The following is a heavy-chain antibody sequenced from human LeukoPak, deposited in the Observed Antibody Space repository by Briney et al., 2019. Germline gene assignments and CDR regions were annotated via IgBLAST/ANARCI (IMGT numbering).Heavy chain of an antibody. J-gene: IGHJ4*02. CDR2: IYCSGST. CDR1: GGSISSYY. Sequence: SETLSLTCTVSGGSISSYYWSWIRQPPGKGLEWIGYIYCSGSTNYNPSLKSRVTISVDTSKNQFSLKLSSVTAADTAVYYCARNRPNDSSGYSLDYWGQGTLVTVSS. D-gene: IGHD3-22*01. V-gene: IGHV4-59*01. CDR3: ARNRPNDSSGYSLDY.